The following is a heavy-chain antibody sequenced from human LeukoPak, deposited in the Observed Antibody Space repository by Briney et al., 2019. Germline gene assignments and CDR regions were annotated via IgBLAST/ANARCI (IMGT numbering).Heavy chain of an antibody. CDR3: ARAIFGVVIIRTDFDY. CDR1: GYTFTSYG. V-gene: IGHV1-18*01. J-gene: IGHJ4*02. CDR2: ISAYNGNT. D-gene: IGHD3-3*01. Sequence: ASVKVSCKASGYTFTSYGISWVRQAPGQGLEWMGWISAYNGNTNYAQKLQGRVTMTTDTSTSTAYMEPRSLRSDDTAVYYCARAIFGVVIIRTDFDYWGQGTLVTVSS.